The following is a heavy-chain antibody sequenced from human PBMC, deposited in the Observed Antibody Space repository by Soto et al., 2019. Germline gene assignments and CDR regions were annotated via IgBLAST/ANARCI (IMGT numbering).Heavy chain of an antibody. CDR2: MNPNSGNT. V-gene: IGHV1-8*01. Sequence: ASVKVSCKASGYTFTSYDVNWVRQATGQGLEWMGWMNPNSGNTGYAQKFQGRVTMTRNTSISTAYMELSSLRSEDTAVYYCARGIYCSSTSCYYYHMDVWGKGSTVPVSS. CDR1: GYTFTSYD. D-gene: IGHD2-2*01. J-gene: IGHJ6*03. CDR3: ARGIYCSSTSCYYYHMDV.